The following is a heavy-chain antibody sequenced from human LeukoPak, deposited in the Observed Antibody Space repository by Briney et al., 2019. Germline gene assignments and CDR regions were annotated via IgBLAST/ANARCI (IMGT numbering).Heavy chain of an antibody. J-gene: IGHJ4*01. V-gene: IGHV6-1*01. CDR3: TRGGMGDTVAHFES. CDR1: GDSVSSNSAA. Sequence: SQTLSLTCAISGDSVSSNSAAWNWIRQSPSRGLEWLGRTYYRSKWYDDYALSLKGRLTINPDTSKNQFSLHLNSVTPEDTAIYYCTRGGMGDTVAHFESWGQGTLVTVSS. CDR2: TYYRSKWYD. D-gene: IGHD3-16*01.